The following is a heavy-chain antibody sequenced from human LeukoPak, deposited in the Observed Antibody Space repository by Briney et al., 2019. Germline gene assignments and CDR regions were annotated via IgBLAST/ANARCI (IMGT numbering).Heavy chain of an antibody. V-gene: IGHV3-21*01. J-gene: IGHJ6*02. D-gene: IGHD1/OR15-1a*01. CDR2: ISSSSSYI. CDR1: GFTFSSYS. CDR3: ARDKRIKGTDYYYGMDV. Sequence: GGSLRLSCAASGFTFSSYSMNWVRQAPGKGLEWVSSISSSSSYIYYADSVKGRFTISRDNAKNSLYLQMNSLRAEDTAVYYCARDKRIKGTDYYYGMDVWGQGTTVTVSS.